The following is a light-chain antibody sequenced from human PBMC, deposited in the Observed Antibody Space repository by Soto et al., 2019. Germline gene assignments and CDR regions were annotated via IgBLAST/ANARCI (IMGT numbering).Light chain of an antibody. CDR1: QSVSSN. CDR3: QQYNHWPT. J-gene: IGKJ1*01. Sequence: EIVRTQSPATMSVSTGERATLSCRASQSVSSNLAWSQQKPGQAPRLIIYGASTRAPGIPARFSGSGSGTEVTLTCSSLQSDDFAVYHCQQYNHWPTFGQGAKGHIK. CDR2: GAS. V-gene: IGKV3-15*01.